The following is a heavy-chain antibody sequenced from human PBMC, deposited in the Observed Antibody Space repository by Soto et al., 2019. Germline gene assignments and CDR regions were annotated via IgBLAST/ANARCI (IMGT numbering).Heavy chain of an antibody. CDR1: GFTFSSYA. Sequence: PGGSLRLSCAASGFTFSSYAMSWVRQAPGKGLEWVSTISDSGGSTYYADSVKGRFTISRDKPKNTLYLQMNSLSAEDTAVFYCGKGGVRSGWRYKDVWSQATTVTVSS. J-gene: IGHJ6*02. D-gene: IGHD6-19*01. CDR3: GKGGVRSGWRYKDV. CDR2: ISDSGGST. V-gene: IGHV3-23*01.